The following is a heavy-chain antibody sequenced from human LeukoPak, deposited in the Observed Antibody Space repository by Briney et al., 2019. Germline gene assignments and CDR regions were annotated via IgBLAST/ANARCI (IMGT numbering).Heavy chain of an antibody. Sequence: PSETLSLTCTVSGGSISSYYWSWIRQPPGKGLEWIGDIYYSGRTKYSPSLKSRVTISVDTSKNQFSLKLNSVTAADTAVYYCARDRRSGYDSTPWFDPWGQGTLVTVSS. CDR3: ARDRRSGYDSTPWFDP. CDR1: GGSISSYY. J-gene: IGHJ5*02. D-gene: IGHD5-12*01. CDR2: IYYSGRT. V-gene: IGHV4-59*01.